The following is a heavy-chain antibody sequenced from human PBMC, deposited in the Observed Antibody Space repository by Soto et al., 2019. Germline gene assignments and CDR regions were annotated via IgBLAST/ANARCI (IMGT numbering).Heavy chain of an antibody. CDR3: AKTGYSGYDPWAYYYGMDV. CDR1: GFTFSSYA. CDR2: ISGSGGST. D-gene: IGHD5-12*01. J-gene: IGHJ6*02. Sequence: SGGSLRLSCAASGFTFSSYAMSWVRQAPGKGLEWVSAISGSGGSTYYADSVKGRFTISRDNSKNTLYLQMNSLRAEDTAVYYCAKTGYSGYDPWAYYYGMDVWGQGTTVTVSS. V-gene: IGHV3-23*01.